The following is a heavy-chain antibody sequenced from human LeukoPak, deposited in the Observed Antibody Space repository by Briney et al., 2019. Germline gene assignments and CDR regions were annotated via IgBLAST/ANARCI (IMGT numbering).Heavy chain of an antibody. D-gene: IGHD6-13*01. CDR1: GFTFSTYA. V-gene: IGHV3-23*01. CDR3: AKNIAAPTTPFDY. Sequence: GGSLRLSCAASGFTFSTYAMNWVRQAPGKGLGWVSGMSGSGGTTYYADSVKGRFTISRDNSKNTLYLQMNYLRAEDTALYYCAKNIAAPTTPFDYWGQGTLVTVSS. J-gene: IGHJ4*02. CDR2: MSGSGGTT.